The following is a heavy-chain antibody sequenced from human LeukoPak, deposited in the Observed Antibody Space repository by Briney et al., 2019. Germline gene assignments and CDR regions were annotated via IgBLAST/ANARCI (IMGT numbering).Heavy chain of an antibody. V-gene: IGHV4-59*01. J-gene: IGHJ6*02. CDR2: IYYSGST. Sequence: PSETLSLTCTVSGGSISSYYWSWIRQPPGKGLEWIGYIYYSGSTNYNPSLKSRVTISVDTSKNQFSLKLSSVTAADTAVYYCARGRPRAYYYYGMDVWGQGTLVTVSS. CDR3: ARGRPRAYYYYGMDV. CDR1: GGSISSYY.